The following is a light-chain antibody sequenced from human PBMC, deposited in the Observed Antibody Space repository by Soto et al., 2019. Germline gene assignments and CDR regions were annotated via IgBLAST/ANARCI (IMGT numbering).Light chain of an antibody. J-gene: IGKJ3*01. CDR3: QQYNSYSV. CDR2: DAS. V-gene: IGKV1-5*01. CDR1: QTISNW. Sequence: DIQLTQSPSTLSASVGDRVTITCRASQTISNWLAWYQQRPGKAPQLLISDASRLESGVPSRFSGSGSGTEFTLTISSLQPDDSATYYCQQYNSYSVFGPGTKVDIK.